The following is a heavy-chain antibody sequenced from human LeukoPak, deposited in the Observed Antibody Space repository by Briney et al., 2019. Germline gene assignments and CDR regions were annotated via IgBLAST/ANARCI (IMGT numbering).Heavy chain of an antibody. Sequence: GGSLRLSCAASGFTFSSYGMHWVRQAPGKGLEWVAVIWYDGSNKYYADSVKGRFTISGDNSKNTLYLQMNSLRAEDTAVYYCARDFHPYYYDSSDLNWFDPWGQGTLVTVSS. CDR1: GFTFSSYG. D-gene: IGHD3-22*01. CDR2: IWYDGSNK. J-gene: IGHJ5*02. CDR3: ARDFHPYYYDSSDLNWFDP. V-gene: IGHV3-33*08.